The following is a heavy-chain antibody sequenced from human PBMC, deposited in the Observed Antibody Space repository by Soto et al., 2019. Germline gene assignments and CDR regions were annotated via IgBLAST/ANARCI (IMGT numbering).Heavy chain of an antibody. CDR2: IDPSDSYT. V-gene: IGHV5-10-1*01. CDR3: ESPLRHDSSGRTLDI. D-gene: IGHD3-22*01. Sequence: PGESMKICCKGSGDSFASFWIILVRQMPGKGLEWMGRIDPSDSYTNYSPSFQGHVTISADKSISTAYLQWSSLKASDTAMYYCESPLRHDSSGRTLDIWGQGTMVTVSS. CDR1: GDSFASFW. J-gene: IGHJ3*02.